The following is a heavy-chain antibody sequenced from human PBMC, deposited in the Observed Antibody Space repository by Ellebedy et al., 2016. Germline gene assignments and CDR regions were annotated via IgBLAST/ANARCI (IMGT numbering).Heavy chain of an antibody. CDR1: GYTFTSYD. V-gene: IGHV1-8*01. J-gene: IGHJ4*02. Sequence: ASVKVSXXASGYTFTSYDINWVRQATGQGLEWMGWMNPNSGNTGYAQKFQGRVTMTRNTSISTAYMELSSLRSEDTAVYYCARVTGRLQYNFDYWGQGTLVTVSS. D-gene: IGHD4-11*01. CDR2: MNPNSGNT. CDR3: ARVTGRLQYNFDY.